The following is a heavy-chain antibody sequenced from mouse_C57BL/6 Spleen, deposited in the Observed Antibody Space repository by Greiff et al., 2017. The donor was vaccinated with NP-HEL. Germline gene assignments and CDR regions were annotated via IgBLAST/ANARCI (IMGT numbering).Heavy chain of an antibody. CDR2: IYPGDGDT. CDR1: GYAFSSSW. Sequence: QVQLQQSGPELVKPGASVKISCKASGYAFSSSWMNWVKQRPGKGLEWIGRIYPGDGDTNYNGKFKGKATLTADKSSSTAYMQLSSLTSEDSAVYFCARSGSNYYFDYWGQGTTLTVSS. CDR3: ARSGSNYYFDY. J-gene: IGHJ2*01. D-gene: IGHD2-5*01. V-gene: IGHV1-82*01.